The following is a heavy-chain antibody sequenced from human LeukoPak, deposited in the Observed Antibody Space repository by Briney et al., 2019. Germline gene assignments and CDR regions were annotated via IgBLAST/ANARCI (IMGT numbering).Heavy chain of an antibody. CDR2: IYTSGST. Sequence: SETLSLTCTVSGGSISSYYWSWIRQPAGKGLEWIGRIYTSGSTNYNPSLESRVTISVDTSKNQFSLKLSSVTAADTAVYYCARDSENFWSGTRPPMFDYWGQGTLVTVSS. V-gene: IGHV4-4*07. CDR1: GGSISSYY. CDR3: ARDSENFWSGTRPPMFDY. D-gene: IGHD3-3*01. J-gene: IGHJ4*02.